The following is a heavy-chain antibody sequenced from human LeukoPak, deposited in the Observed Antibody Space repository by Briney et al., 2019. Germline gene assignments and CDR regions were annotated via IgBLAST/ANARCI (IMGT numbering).Heavy chain of an antibody. CDR1: GYTFRSYG. CDR2: INPYNGNT. Sequence: GASVKVSRKASGYTFRSYGISWVRQAPGQGLEWMGWINPYNGNTKYAQKFQGRVTMTTDTSTSTAYMELRSLRFDDAAVYYCARELYGRFDYWGQGTLVTVSS. D-gene: IGHD3-3*01. J-gene: IGHJ4*02. CDR3: ARELYGRFDY. V-gene: IGHV1-18*01.